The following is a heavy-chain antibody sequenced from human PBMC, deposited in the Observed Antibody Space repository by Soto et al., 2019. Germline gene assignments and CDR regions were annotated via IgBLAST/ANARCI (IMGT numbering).Heavy chain of an antibody. CDR1: GFSFSDSY. Sequence: GGSLRLSCATSGFSFSDSYMSWIGQAPGKGLEWISYISPRSTFRDYADSVKGRFTISRDSVKNSLYLQMNNLTADDTGVYYCARGGGGGLFDPWGQGSVVTVSS. V-gene: IGHV3-11*06. D-gene: IGHD2-21*01. CDR3: ARGGGGGLFDP. CDR2: ISPRSTFR. J-gene: IGHJ5*02.